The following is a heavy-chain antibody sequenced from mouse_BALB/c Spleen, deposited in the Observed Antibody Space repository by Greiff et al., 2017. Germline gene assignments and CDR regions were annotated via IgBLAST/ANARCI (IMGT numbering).Heavy chain of an antibody. CDR3: ARGYGNYYAMDD. D-gene: IGHD2-10*02. CDR2: IYPGDGST. CDR1: GYTFTSYY. V-gene: IGHV1S56*01. Sequence: VQLQQSGAELVKPGASVKLSCKASGYTFTSYYMYWVKQRPGQGLEWIGWIYPGDGSTKYNEKFKGKATLTADKSSSTAYMQLSSLTSENSAVYFCARGYGNYYAMDDWGQGTSGTVSS. J-gene: IGHJ4*01.